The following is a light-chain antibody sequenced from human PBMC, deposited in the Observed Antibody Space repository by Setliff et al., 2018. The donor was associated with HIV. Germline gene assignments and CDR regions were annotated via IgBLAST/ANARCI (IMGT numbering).Light chain of an antibody. CDR3: AVWDDTLSGRL. CDR2: RNN. CDR1: NSNIGGNY. V-gene: IGLV1-47*01. J-gene: IGLJ3*02. Sequence: QSVLTQPPSASGTPGQRVSISCSGNNSNIGGNYVYWYQHLPGTAPKLLVYRNNQRPSGVPDRFSGSKSGTSASLAISGLRSEDEADYYCAVWDDTLSGRLFGGGTKVTV.